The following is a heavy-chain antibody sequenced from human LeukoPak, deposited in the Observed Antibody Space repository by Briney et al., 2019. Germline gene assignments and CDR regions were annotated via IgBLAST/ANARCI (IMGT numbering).Heavy chain of an antibody. V-gene: IGHV3-74*01. CDR2: MNGDGSRI. CDR1: GFSFTEWW. Sequence: GGSLRLSCAASGFSFTEWWMQWVRQAPGEGLVWLSHMNGDGSRISYADSAKGRFTISRDNAKKMLYLQMNSLRDEDTAVYHCARENYFGLDVWGQGTTVTVSS. J-gene: IGHJ6*02. CDR3: ARENYFGLDV.